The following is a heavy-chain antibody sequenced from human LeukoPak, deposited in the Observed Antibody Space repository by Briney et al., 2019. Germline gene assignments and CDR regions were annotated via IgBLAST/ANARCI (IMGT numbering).Heavy chain of an antibody. V-gene: IGHV3-48*04. CDR3: SRDGSL. CDR1: GSTFSSYS. Sequence: GGSLRLSRAASGSTFSSYSMNWVRQAPGKGLEWLSYISDSSGTIFYADSVKGRFTISRDNAKNSLYLQMNSLRAEDTAVYYCSRDGSLWGQGTQFTVSS. D-gene: IGHD3-16*02. J-gene: IGHJ4*01. CDR2: ISDSSGTI.